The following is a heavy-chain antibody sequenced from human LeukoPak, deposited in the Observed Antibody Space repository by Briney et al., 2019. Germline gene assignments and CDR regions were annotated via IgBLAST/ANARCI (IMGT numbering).Heavy chain of an antibody. D-gene: IGHD1-1*01. CDR3: TRDRGAYNLYDY. CDR2: IRSKAYGETA. V-gene: IGHV3-49*03. J-gene: IGHJ4*02. Sequence: PGGSLRLSCAASGFTVSDYYMSWIRQAPGKGLEWVGFIRSKAYGETADYAASVKGRFTISRDDSKAIAYLQMNSLKTEDTAVYHCTRDRGAYNLYDYWGQGTLVTVSS. CDR1: GFTVSDYY.